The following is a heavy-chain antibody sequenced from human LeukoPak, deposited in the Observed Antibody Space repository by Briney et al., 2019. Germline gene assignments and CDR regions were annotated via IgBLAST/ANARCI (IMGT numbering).Heavy chain of an antibody. J-gene: IGHJ3*01. CDR2: INPKRGGT. CDR3: ARRLVDSNDGYDV. Sequence: ASVKVSCKASGYTFTGYYMHWVRQAPAQGLEWMGWINPKRGGTNYAQIFQDRVTITRDTSISTANMELSRLTSDDTAVYYCARRLVDSNDGYDVWGQETMVTVSS. V-gene: IGHV1-2*02. CDR1: GYTFTGYY. D-gene: IGHD1-26*01.